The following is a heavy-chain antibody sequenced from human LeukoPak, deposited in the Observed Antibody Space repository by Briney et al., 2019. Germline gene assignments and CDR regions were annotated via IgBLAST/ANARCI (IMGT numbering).Heavy chain of an antibody. J-gene: IGHJ5*02. Sequence: ASVKVSCKASGYTFTGYYMHWVRQAPGQGLEWMGWINPNSGGTNYVQKFQGRVTMTRDTSISTAYMELSRLRSDDTAVYYCARVTTVTTFSAWFDPWGQGTLVTVSS. CDR3: ARVTTVTTFSAWFDP. CDR1: GYTFTGYY. V-gene: IGHV1-2*02. CDR2: INPNSGGT. D-gene: IGHD4-17*01.